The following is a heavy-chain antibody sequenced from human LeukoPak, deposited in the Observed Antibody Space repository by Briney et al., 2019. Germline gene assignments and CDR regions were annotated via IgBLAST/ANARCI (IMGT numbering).Heavy chain of an antibody. CDR2: IWYDGSNK. Sequence: PGGSLRLSCAASGFTFSSYGMHWVRQAPGKGLEWVAVIWYDGSNKYYADSVKGRFTISRDNSKNTLYLQMNSLRAEDTAVYYCAKVPGSGWHTFDYWGQGTLVTVSS. D-gene: IGHD6-19*01. J-gene: IGHJ4*02. V-gene: IGHV3-30*02. CDR1: GFTFSSYG. CDR3: AKVPGSGWHTFDY.